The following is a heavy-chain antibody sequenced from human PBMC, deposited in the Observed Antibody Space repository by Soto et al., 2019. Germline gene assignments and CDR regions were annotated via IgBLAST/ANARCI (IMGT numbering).Heavy chain of an antibody. D-gene: IGHD3-22*01. J-gene: IGHJ4*02. CDR2: INHSGST. Sequence: SETLSLTCAVYGGSFSGYYWSWIRQPPGKGLEWIGEINHSGSTNYNPSLKSRVTISVDTSKNQFSLKLSSVTAADTAVYYCARGHNGSSSGYSMPYWGQGTLVTVSS. CDR1: GGSFSGYY. CDR3: ARGHNGSSSGYSMPY. V-gene: IGHV4-34*01.